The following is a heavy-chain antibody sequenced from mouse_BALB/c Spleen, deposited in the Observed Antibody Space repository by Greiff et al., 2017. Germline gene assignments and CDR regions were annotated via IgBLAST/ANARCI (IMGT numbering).Heavy chain of an antibody. Sequence: EVQLQQSGTVLARPGASVKMSCKASGYTFTSYWMHWVKQRPGQGLEWIGAIYPGNSDTSYNQKFKGKAKLTAVTSTSTAYMELSSLTNEDSAVYYCTRRGIYDGYYEDYGGQGTTLTVSS. CDR2: IYPGNSDT. V-gene: IGHV1-5*01. CDR1: GYTFTSYW. D-gene: IGHD2-3*01. J-gene: IGHJ2*01. CDR3: TRRGIYDGYYEDY.